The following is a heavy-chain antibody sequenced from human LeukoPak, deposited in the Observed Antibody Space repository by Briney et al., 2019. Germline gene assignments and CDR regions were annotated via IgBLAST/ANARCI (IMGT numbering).Heavy chain of an antibody. D-gene: IGHD1-14*01. V-gene: IGHV3-23*01. CDR3: ARRNYYLDY. CDR1: GFTFSNYA. Sequence: GVSLTLSCAASGFTFSNYAMSWVRQAPGKGRVWVSTISDSGDSTYFADSVKGQFASSKDISMSTLFRQMNSRRAEDTAVYYCARRNYYLDYWGQGTLVTVSS. CDR2: ISDSGDST. J-gene: IGHJ4*02.